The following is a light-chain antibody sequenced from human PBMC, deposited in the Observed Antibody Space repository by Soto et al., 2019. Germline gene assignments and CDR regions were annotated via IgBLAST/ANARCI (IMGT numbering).Light chain of an antibody. V-gene: IGLV2-8*01. CDR3: SSYAGTKTLV. Sequence: QSVLTQPPSASGSLGQSVTISCTGTLTDIGTYYYVSWYQQHPGKAPKLIIYEVSERPSGVPDRFSGSKSGNTASLTVSGLQAGDGADYYCSSYAGTKTLVFGGGTQLTVL. CDR2: EVS. CDR1: LTDIGTYYY. J-gene: IGLJ2*01.